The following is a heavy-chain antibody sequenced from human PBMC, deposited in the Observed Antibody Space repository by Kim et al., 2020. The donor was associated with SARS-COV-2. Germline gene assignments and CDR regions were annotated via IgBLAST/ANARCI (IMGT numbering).Heavy chain of an antibody. CDR3: ARDRPRITRIVLVNRKGYDAVDM. CDR2: ISYDGSNK. V-gene: IGHV3-30-3*01. Sequence: GGSLRLSCAASGFTFSSYAMPWVRQAPGKGLEWVSVISYDGSNKYYADSVKGRFTISRDNSKNTLYLQMNSLRAEDTAVYYCARDRPRITRIVLVNRKGYDAVDMWGQGTMVPVSS. CDR1: GFTFSSYA. D-gene: IGHD3-22*01. J-gene: IGHJ3*02.